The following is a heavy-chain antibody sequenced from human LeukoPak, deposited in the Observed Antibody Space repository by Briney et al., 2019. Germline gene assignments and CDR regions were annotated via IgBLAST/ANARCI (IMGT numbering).Heavy chain of an antibody. J-gene: IGHJ6*03. CDR2: IYYSWST. CDR3: ARVSASNSSPYYYYMDV. Sequence: SETLSLTCTVSGGSISSSSYYWGWIRQPPGKGLEWIGSIYYSWSTYYNPSLKSRVTISVDTSKNQFSLKLSSVTAADTAVYYCARVSASNSSPYYYYMDVWGKGTTVTVSS. D-gene: IGHD6-13*01. V-gene: IGHV4-39*07. CDR1: GGSISSSSYY.